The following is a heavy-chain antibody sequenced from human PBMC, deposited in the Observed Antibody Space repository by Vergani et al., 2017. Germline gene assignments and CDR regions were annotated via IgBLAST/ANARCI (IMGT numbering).Heavy chain of an antibody. J-gene: IGHJ4*02. V-gene: IGHV4-34*02. CDR1: GGSLSGSY. CDR3: ARAGIWLPNN. CDR2: INHSGSA. Sequence: QVQLQQWGAGLVKPSETLSLTCVVHGGSLSGSYWSWIRQPPGKGLEWIGEINHSGSANYNPSLQIRVTISIDTSKNQFSLRLFSVTAADTAVYYCARAGIWLPNNWGQGTLVTVS. D-gene: IGHD3-9*01.